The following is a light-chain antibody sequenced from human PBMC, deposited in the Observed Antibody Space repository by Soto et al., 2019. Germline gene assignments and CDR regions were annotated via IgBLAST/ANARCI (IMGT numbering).Light chain of an antibody. CDR1: SSDVGGYNY. Sequence: QSALTQPPSASGSPGQSVTISCTGTSSDVGGYNYVSWYQQHPGKAPKLMIYEVSKRPSGVPDRFSGSKSGNTASLTVSGLQSDDEADYYCAAWDDSLNGRVFGTGTKLTVL. CDR3: AAWDDSLNGRV. CDR2: EVS. J-gene: IGLJ1*01. V-gene: IGLV2-8*01.